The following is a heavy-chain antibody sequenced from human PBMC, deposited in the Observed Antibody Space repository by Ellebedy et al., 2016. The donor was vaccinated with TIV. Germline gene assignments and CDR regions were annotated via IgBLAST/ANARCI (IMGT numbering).Heavy chain of an antibody. CDR2: MNPNSSNT. D-gene: IGHD3-22*01. Sequence: ASVKVSCKTSGYTFTSYDINWVRQATGQGLEWIGWMNPNSSNTGYAQKLQGRVTMTTDPSTSTAYMELRSLRSDDTAVYYCARCKYYYDSSGLLPWFDPWGQGTLVTVSS. V-gene: IGHV1-8*01. CDR1: GYTFTSYD. CDR3: ARCKYYYDSSGLLPWFDP. J-gene: IGHJ5*02.